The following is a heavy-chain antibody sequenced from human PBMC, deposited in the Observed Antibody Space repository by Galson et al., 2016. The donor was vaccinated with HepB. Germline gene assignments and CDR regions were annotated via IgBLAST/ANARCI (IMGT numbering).Heavy chain of an antibody. V-gene: IGHV1-46*02. CDR3: AKDTRSGFYSRWFDP. CDR1: GYTFNTYN. Sequence: SVKVSCKASGYTFNTYNMHWVRQAPGQGLEWMGIIKPSGGNTIYAQKFQDRITMTRDTSTSTVYMELISLRSEDTALYYCAKDTRSGFYSRWFDPWGQGTLGTVSS. J-gene: IGHJ5*02. CDR2: IKPSGGNT. D-gene: IGHD3-3*01.